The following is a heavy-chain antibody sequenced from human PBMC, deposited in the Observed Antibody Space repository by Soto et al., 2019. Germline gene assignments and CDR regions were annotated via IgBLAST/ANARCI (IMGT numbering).Heavy chain of an antibody. CDR2: IWYDGGNK. D-gene: IGHD6-19*01. V-gene: IGHV3-33*01. CDR1: GFNFSSYV. Sequence: QVQLVESGGGVVQPGRSLRLSCAASGFNFSSYVMHWVRQAPGKGLEWVAVIWYDGGNKYYADSVKGRFTISRDNSKNTLYLQMNSRRAEDTAVYYCARDGQWLPRDGLRSSSYFDYWGQGTLVTVSS. J-gene: IGHJ4*02. CDR3: ARDGQWLPRDGLRSSSYFDY.